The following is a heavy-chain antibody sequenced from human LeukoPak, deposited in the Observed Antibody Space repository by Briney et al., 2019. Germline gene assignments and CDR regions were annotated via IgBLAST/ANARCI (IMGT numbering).Heavy chain of an antibody. CDR3: ARDSAMAYYEESRFDP. J-gene: IGHJ5*02. V-gene: IGHV1-18*01. D-gene: IGHD5-18*01. CDR2: ISAYNGNT. Sequence: ASVTVSCKASGYTFTSNGISWVRQAPGQGLECMGWISAYNGNTNYAQKFQGRVTMTTDTSTSTAYMELRSLRSDDTAVYYCARDSAMAYYEESRFDPWGQGTLVIVSS. CDR1: GYTFTSNG.